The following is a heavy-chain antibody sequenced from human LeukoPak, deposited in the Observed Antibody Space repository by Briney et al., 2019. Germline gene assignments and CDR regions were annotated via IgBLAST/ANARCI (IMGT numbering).Heavy chain of an antibody. Sequence: GGALEISCKGSGYHFTSYWIGWVGQVPGEGLEWMGIISPGDSDTRYSPSFQGQVTISAGKSISTAYLQWSSLKASDTAMYYCARPYYYDSSGYYWNAFDIWGQGTMVTVSS. CDR1: GYHFTSYW. J-gene: IGHJ3*02. CDR2: ISPGDSDT. CDR3: ARPYYYDSSGYYWNAFDI. D-gene: IGHD3-22*01. V-gene: IGHV5-51*01.